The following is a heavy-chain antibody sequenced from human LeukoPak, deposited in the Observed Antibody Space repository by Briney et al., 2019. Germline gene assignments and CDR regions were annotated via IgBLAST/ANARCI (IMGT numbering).Heavy chain of an antibody. CDR3: ARGVGDYFDY. J-gene: IGHJ4*02. CDR2: ISSSSSYI. D-gene: IGHD3-16*01. V-gene: IGHV3-21*01. CDR1: GFTFSSYS. Sequence: GGSLRLSCAASGFTFSSYSMNWVRQAPGKGLEWVSSISSSSSYIYYADSVKGRFTISRDNAKNSPYLQMNSLRAEDTAVYYCARGVGDYFDYWGQGTLVTVSS.